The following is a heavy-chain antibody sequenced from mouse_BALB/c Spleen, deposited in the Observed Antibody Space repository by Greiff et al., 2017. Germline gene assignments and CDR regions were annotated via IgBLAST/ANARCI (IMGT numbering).Heavy chain of an antibody. Sequence: QVQLQQSGPELVKPGASVRISCKASGYTFTSYYIHWVKQRPGQGLEWIGWIYPGNVNTKYNEKFKGKATLTADKSSSTAYMQLSSLTSEDSAVYFCAREGFYYGYGLPYYFDYWGQGTTLTVSS. J-gene: IGHJ2*01. CDR3: AREGFYYGYGLPYYFDY. V-gene: IGHV1S56*01. CDR1: GYTFTSYY. D-gene: IGHD2-2*01. CDR2: IYPGNVNT.